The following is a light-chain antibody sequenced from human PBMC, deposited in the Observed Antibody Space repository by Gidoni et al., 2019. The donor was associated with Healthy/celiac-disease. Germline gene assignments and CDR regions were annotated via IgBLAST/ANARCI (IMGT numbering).Light chain of an antibody. CDR2: AAS. CDR3: QQYYSYPPYT. V-gene: IGKV1-8*01. Sequence: AIRITQSPSSLSASTGDRVTITCRASQGISSYLAWYQQKPGKDPKLLIYAASTLQSGVPSRFSGSGSGTDFTLTISCMQSEDFATYYCQQYYSYPPYTFGRGTKLEIK. J-gene: IGKJ2*01. CDR1: QGISSY.